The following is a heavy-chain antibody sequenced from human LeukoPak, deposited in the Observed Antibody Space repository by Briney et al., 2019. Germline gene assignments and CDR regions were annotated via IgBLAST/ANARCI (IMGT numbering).Heavy chain of an antibody. CDR1: GGSFSGYY. D-gene: IGHD6-19*01. CDR2: INHSGST. CDR3: ARTYSSGWYLDYYYMDV. V-gene: IGHV4-34*01. Sequence: SETLSLTCAVYGGSFSGYYWSWIRQPPGKGLEWIGEINHSGSTNYNPSLKSRVTISVDTSKNQFSLKLSSVTAADTAVYYCARTYSSGWYLDYYYMDVWGKGTTVTVSS. J-gene: IGHJ6*03.